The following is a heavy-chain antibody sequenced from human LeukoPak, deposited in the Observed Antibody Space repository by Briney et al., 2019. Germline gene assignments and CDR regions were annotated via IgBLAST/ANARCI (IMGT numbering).Heavy chain of an antibody. CDR3: AKDLHEKTHYYGSGSFDY. CDR1: GFTFSDYY. D-gene: IGHD3-10*01. Sequence: PGGSLRLSCAASGFTFSDYYMSWIRQAPGKGLEWVSYISSSGSTIYYADSVKGRFTISRGNSKNTLYLQMNSLRAEDTAVYYCAKDLHEKTHYYGSGSFDYWGQGTLVTVSS. J-gene: IGHJ4*02. CDR2: ISSSGSTI. V-gene: IGHV3-11*01.